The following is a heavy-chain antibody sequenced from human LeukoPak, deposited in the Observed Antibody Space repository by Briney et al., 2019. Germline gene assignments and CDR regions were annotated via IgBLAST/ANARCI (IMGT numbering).Heavy chain of an antibody. V-gene: IGHV3-21*01. CDR2: ISSSSSYI. Sequence: GGSLRLSCAASGFTFSSYSMNWVRQAPGKGLEWVSSISSSSSYIYYADSVKGRFTISRDNAKNSLYLQMNSLRAEDTAVYYCARGSYYYGSGSFMGSDSWGQGTLVTVSS. CDR1: GFTFSSYS. J-gene: IGHJ4*02. CDR3: ARGSYYYGSGSFMGSDS. D-gene: IGHD3-10*01.